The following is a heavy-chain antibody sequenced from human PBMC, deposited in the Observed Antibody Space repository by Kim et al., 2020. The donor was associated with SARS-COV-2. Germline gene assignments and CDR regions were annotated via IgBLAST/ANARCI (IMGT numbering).Heavy chain of an antibody. Sequence: SETLSLTCTVSGGSISSYYWSWIRQPPGKGLEWIGHIYYSGSTNYNPSLKSRVTISVDTSKNQFSLKLSSVTAADTAVYYCARHSLWFGEKGRYYGMDVWGQGTTVTVSS. CDR3: ARHSLWFGEKGRYYGMDV. V-gene: IGHV4-59*08. CDR2: IYYSGST. CDR1: GGSISSYY. J-gene: IGHJ6*02. D-gene: IGHD3-10*01.